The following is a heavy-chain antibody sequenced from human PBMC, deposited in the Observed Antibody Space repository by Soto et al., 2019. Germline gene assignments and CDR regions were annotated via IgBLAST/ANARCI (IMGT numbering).Heavy chain of an antibody. Sequence: KPSETLSLTCTASGGSISSGRYYWNWIRQHPGKGLEWIGYIYHSGNTYYNPSLKSRSSISLDTSKNQFSLKLDSVTVADTAVYYCSRIDHRFLERLFPDSWGQGTLVTVSS. D-gene: IGHD3-3*01. CDR1: GGSISSGRYY. CDR2: IYHSGNT. V-gene: IGHV4-31*03. CDR3: SRIDHRFLERLFPDS. J-gene: IGHJ4*02.